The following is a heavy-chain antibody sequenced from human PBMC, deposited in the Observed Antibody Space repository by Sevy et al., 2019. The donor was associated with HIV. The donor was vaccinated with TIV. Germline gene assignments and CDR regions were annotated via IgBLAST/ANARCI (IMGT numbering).Heavy chain of an antibody. V-gene: IGHV3-30-3*01. J-gene: IGHJ6*03. D-gene: IGHD6-13*01. CDR3: AGLIAGAVDYYYYMDV. Sequence: GGSLRLSCAASGFTFSSYAMHWVRQAPGKGLEWVAVISYDGSNKYYADSVKGRFTISRDNSKNTLYLQMNSLRAEDTAVYYCAGLIAGAVDYYYYMDVWGKGTTVTVSS. CDR1: GFTFSSYA. CDR2: ISYDGSNK.